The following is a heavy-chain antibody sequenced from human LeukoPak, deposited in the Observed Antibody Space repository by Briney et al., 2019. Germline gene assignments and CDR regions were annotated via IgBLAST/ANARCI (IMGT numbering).Heavy chain of an antibody. J-gene: IGHJ4*02. CDR3: ARGGYDFWSAEFDY. V-gene: IGHV1-2*06. CDR1: GYTFTGYY. Sequence: ASVKVSCKASGYTFTGYYMHWVRQAPGQGLEWMGRISPNSGGTNYAQKFQGRVTTTRDTSISTAYMELSRLRSDDTAVYYCARGGYDFWSAEFDYWGQGTLVTVSS. D-gene: IGHD3-3*01. CDR2: ISPNSGGT.